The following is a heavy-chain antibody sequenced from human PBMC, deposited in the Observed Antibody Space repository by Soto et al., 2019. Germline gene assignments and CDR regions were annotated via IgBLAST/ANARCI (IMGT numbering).Heavy chain of an antibody. Sequence: SETLSLTCTVSGDSINNNAYAWTWIRQPPGRGLEWIGYVYHTGNAYYDPSFQSRVTISLHRSKIQFSLKLNSVTAADTAVYYCARTVKGIHSFHDHWGQGVLVTVSS. CDR3: ARTVKGIHSFHDH. D-gene: IGHD4-4*01. J-gene: IGHJ4*02. CDR2: VYHTGNA. CDR1: GDSINNNAYA. V-gene: IGHV4-30-2*01.